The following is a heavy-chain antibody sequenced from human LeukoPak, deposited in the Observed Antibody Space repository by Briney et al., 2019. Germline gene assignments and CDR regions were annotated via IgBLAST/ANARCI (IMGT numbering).Heavy chain of an antibody. V-gene: IGHV3-30*03. D-gene: IGHD5-18*01. CDR1: GFTFSSYG. CDR3: ARGGYSYGYEWYFDL. Sequence: PGGPLRLSCAASGFTFSSYGMHWVRQAPGKGLEWVAVISYDGSNKYYADSVKGRFTISRDNSKNTLYLQMNSLRAEDTAVYYCARGGYSYGYEWYFDLWGRGTLVTVSS. J-gene: IGHJ2*01. CDR2: ISYDGSNK.